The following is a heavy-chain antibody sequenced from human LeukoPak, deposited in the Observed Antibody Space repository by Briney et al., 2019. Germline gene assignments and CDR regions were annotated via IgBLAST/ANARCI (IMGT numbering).Heavy chain of an antibody. Sequence: GGSLRVSCAASGFTFSSYAMSWVRQAQGKGLEWVSGISGSGGITDSADPVKGRFTISRDNSKNTLYLQMNSLRAEDTAVYYCAKAFKTGYNVDTLDYWGQGTLVTVSS. J-gene: IGHJ4*02. CDR1: GFTFSSYA. D-gene: IGHD5-24*01. CDR2: ISGSGGIT. CDR3: AKAFKTGYNVDTLDY. V-gene: IGHV3-23*01.